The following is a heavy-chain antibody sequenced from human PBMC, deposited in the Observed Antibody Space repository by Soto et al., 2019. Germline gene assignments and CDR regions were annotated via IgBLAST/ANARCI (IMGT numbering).Heavy chain of an antibody. CDR2: IIPIFGTA. CDR3: ARDGGRHSGGIDY. J-gene: IGHJ4*02. V-gene: IGHV1-69*01. Sequence: QVQLVQSGAEVKKPGSSVKVSCKASGGTFTSYSFNWVRQAPGQVLEWMGEIIPIFGTANSAQKFQGRVTITADESTSTAYMELSSLRSEDTAVYYCARDGGRHSGGIDYWGQGTLVTVSS. D-gene: IGHD1-26*01. CDR1: GGTFTSYS.